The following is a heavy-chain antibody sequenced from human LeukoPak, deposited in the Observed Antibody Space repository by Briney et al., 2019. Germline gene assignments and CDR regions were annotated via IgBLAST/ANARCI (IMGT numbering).Heavy chain of an antibody. D-gene: IGHD3-22*01. CDR2: ISGSGGST. CDR1: GFTFSTYA. Sequence: PGGSLRLSCAASGFTFSTYAMSWVRQAPGKGLEWVSTISGSGGSTYYADSVKGRFTISRDNSKNTLYLQMNSLRAEDTAVYYCAKDSYYYDTSGYDYFDYWGQGTLVTVS. J-gene: IGHJ4*02. CDR3: AKDSYYYDTSGYDYFDY. V-gene: IGHV3-23*01.